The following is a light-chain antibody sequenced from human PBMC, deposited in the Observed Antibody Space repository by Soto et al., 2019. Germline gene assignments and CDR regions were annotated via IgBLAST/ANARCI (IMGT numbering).Light chain of an antibody. J-gene: IGKJ2*02. CDR3: QQYENWPPACT. Sequence: EIVMTQSPATLSVSPGERAALSCRASQSVTSNLGWYQQKPGQAPRLLIYGASTRATGVPARFSGSGSGTEFTLTISILQSEDFAVYYCQQYENWPPACTFGQGTKLEIK. CDR1: QSVTSN. V-gene: IGKV3-15*01. CDR2: GAS.